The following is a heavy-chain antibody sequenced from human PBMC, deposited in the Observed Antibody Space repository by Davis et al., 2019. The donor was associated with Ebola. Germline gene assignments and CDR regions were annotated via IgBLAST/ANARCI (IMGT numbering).Heavy chain of an antibody. CDR1: SGSIRSYY. J-gene: IGHJ3*02. D-gene: IGHD4-17*01. Sequence: GSLRLSCTVSSGSIRSYYWSWIRQPPGKGLEWIGYIYYSGFTNYNPSLKSRATISVDTSKNQFSLKLSSVTAADTAVYYCARRYGTAFDIWGQGTMVTVSS. CDR3: ARRYGTAFDI. CDR2: IYYSGFT. V-gene: IGHV4-59*08.